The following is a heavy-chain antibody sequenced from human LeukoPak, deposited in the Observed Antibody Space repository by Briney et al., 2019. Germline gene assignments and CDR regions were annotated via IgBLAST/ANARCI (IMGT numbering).Heavy chain of an antibody. J-gene: IGHJ5*02. CDR1: GGSISSGSYY. V-gene: IGHV4-61*02. D-gene: IGHD6-13*01. CDR2: IYTSGST. CDR3: ARRGSSWTGWFDP. Sequence: SETLSLTCTVSGGSISSGSYYWSWIRQPAGKGLEWIGRIYTSGSTNYNPSLKSRVTISVDTSKNQFSLKLSSVTAADTAVYYCARRGSSWTGWFDPWGQGTLVTVSS.